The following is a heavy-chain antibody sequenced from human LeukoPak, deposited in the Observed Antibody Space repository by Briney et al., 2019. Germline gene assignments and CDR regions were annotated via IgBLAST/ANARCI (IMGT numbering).Heavy chain of an antibody. CDR3: ARVYGDYGSGYNWFDP. D-gene: IGHD3-10*01. J-gene: IGHJ5*02. CDR2: IYHSGST. CDR1: GGSISSSNW. Sequence: SGTLSLTCAVSGGSISSSNWWSWARQPPGKGLEWIGEIYHSGSTNYNPSLKSRVTISVDKSKNQFSLKLSSVTAADTAVYYCARVYGDYGSGYNWFDPWGQGTLVTVSS. V-gene: IGHV4-4*02.